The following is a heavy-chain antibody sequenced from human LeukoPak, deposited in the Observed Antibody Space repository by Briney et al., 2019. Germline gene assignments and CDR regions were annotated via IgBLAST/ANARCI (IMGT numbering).Heavy chain of an antibody. CDR3: ATEGYCSGGSCYPHGWFDP. Sequence: GGSLRLSCAASGFTFSSYSMNWVRQAPGKGLEWVSSISSSSSYIYYADSVKGRFTISRDNAKNSLYLQMNSLRAEDTAVYYCATEGYCSGGSCYPHGWFDPWGKGTTVTVSS. J-gene: IGHJ6*04. D-gene: IGHD2-15*01. CDR1: GFTFSSYS. V-gene: IGHV3-21*01. CDR2: ISSSSSYI.